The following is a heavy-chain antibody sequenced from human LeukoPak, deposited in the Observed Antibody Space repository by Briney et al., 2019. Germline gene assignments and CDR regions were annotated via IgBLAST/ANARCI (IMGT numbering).Heavy chain of an antibody. CDR1: GYTFTSYY. Sequence: EASVKVSCKASGYTFTSYYMHWVRQAPGQGLEWVGIINPSGGSTSYAQKFQGRVTMTRDMSTSTVYMELSSLRSEDTAVYYCARVPRSIAAGIDYWGQGTLVTVSS. CDR2: INPSGGST. J-gene: IGHJ4*02. D-gene: IGHD6-6*01. CDR3: ARVPRSIAAGIDY. V-gene: IGHV1-46*01.